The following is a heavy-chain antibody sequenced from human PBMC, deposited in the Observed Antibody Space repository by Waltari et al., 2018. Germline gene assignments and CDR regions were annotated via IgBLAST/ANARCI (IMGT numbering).Heavy chain of an antibody. J-gene: IGHJ6*02. D-gene: IGHD3-22*01. CDR2: ISSSSSYI. CDR3: ARDRRVTMIVAEGMDV. V-gene: IGHV3-21*01. CDR1: GFTFSSYS. Sequence: EVQLVESGGGLVKPGGSLRLSCAASGFTFSSYSMNWVRQAPGKGLAWVSSISSSSSYIYYADAVKGRFTISRDNAKNSLYLQMNSLRAEDTAVYYCARDRRVTMIVAEGMDVWGQGTTVTVSS.